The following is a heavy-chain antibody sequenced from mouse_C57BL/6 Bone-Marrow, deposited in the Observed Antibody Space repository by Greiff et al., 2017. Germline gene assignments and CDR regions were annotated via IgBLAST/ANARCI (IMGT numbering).Heavy chain of an antibody. V-gene: IGHV1-9*01. CDR2: ILPGSGST. CDR1: GYTFTGYW. J-gene: IGHJ3*01. Sequence: VQLQQSGAELMKPGASVKLSCKATGYTFTGYWIEWVKQRPGHGLEWIGEILPGSGSTNYHEKFKGKATSTADTASNTAYMQLSSLKTEDSAIYYCARSLIYYCGSSYAWFAYWGQGTLVTVSA. CDR3: ARSLIYYCGSSYAWFAY. D-gene: IGHD1-1*01.